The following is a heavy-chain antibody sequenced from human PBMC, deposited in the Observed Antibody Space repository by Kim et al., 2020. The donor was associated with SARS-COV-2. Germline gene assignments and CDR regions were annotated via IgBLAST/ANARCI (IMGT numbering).Heavy chain of an antibody. CDR3: ARMGAP. J-gene: IGHJ4*02. V-gene: IGHV3-11*06. Sequence: GSTYRDYAVSVKGRFTISRDDDQNSLYLQMSSLRADDTAVYYCARMGAPWGQGTLVTVSS. CDR2: GSTYR.